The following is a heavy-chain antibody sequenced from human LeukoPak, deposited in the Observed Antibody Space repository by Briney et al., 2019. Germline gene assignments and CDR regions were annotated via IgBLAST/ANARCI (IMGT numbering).Heavy chain of an antibody. CDR1: GFTFSSYG. V-gene: IGHV3-33*08. D-gene: IGHD3-3*01. CDR3: ARDRSGYLYWFDP. CDR2: IWYDGSNK. Sequence: PGRSLRLSCAASGFTFSSYGMHWVRQAPGKGLEWVAVIWYDGSNKYYADSVKGRFTISRDNSKNTLYLQMNSLRAEDTAVYYCARDRSGYLYWFDPWGQGTLVTVSS. J-gene: IGHJ5*02.